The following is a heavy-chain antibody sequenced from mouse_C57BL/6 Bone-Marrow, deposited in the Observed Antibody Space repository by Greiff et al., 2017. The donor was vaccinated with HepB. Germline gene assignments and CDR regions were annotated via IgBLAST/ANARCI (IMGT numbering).Heavy chain of an antibody. J-gene: IGHJ4*01. CDR1: GYTFTDYN. Sequence: VQLKQSGPELVKPGASVKIPCKASGYTFTDYNMDWVKQSHGKSLEWIGDINPNNGGTIYNQKFKGKATLTVDKSSSTAYMELRSLTSEDTAVYYCARGVITTVDDRYYAMDYWGQGTSVTVSS. CDR3: ARGVITTVDDRYYAMDY. CDR2: INPNNGGT. D-gene: IGHD1-1*01. V-gene: IGHV1-18*01.